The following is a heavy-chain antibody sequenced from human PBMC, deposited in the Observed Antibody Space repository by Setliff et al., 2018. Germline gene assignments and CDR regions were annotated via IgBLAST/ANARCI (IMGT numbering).Heavy chain of an antibody. V-gene: IGHV1-8*03. Sequence: VASVKVSCKASGYTFTSYDINWVRQATGQGLEWMGWMNPNSGNTGYAQKFQGRVTITRNTSISTAYMELSSLRSEDTAVYYCARVQQLGTFDYWGQGTLVTVSS. J-gene: IGHJ4*02. CDR3: ARVQQLGTFDY. CDR2: MNPNSGNT. D-gene: IGHD6-13*01. CDR1: GYTFTSYD.